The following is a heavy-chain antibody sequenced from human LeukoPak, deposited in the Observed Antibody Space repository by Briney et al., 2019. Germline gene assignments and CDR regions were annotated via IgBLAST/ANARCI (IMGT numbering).Heavy chain of an antibody. D-gene: IGHD6-13*01. V-gene: IGHV3-30*18. Sequence: GGSLRLSCAASGFTFSSYGMHWVRQAPGKGLEWVAFISSDRNNEYYADSVKGRFTISRDNSKNTLYLQMNSLRAEDTAVYYRAKDRSSTWAVDYWGQGTLVTVSS. CDR3: AKDRSSTWAVDY. CDR1: GFTFSSYG. CDR2: ISSDRNNE. J-gene: IGHJ4*02.